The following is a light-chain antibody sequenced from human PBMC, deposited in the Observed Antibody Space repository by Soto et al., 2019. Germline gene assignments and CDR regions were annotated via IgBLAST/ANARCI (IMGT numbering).Light chain of an antibody. Sequence: SYELRQPPSVSVSPGQTARITCSGDVLPKQSASWYQQKPAQAPVLVIYKDSERPSGIPERFSGSSSGTTVTLTISGVQAEDEADYYCQSADSSGTYVFGTGTKVTVL. V-gene: IGLV3-25*03. CDR3: QSADSSGTYV. CDR2: KDS. J-gene: IGLJ1*01. CDR1: VLPKQS.